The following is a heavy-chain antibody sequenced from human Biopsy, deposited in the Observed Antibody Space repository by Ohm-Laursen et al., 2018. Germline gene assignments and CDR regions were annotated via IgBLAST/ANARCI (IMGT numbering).Heavy chain of an antibody. CDR2: NIPILGTG. J-gene: IGHJ1*01. D-gene: IGHD3-9*01. V-gene: IGHV1-69*06. Sequence: ASVKVSCNAPGGTFSNYGVNWVRQAPGQGLEWLGGNIPILGTGNYAQKFQDRVTVAADTSTSTATMELRSLRSDDTAVYYCATKLTGYFHHWGQGTLVIVSS. CDR3: ATKLTGYFHH. CDR1: GGTFSNYG.